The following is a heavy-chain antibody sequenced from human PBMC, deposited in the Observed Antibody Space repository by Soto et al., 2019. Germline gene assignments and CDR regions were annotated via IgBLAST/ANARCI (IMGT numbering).Heavy chain of an antibody. D-gene: IGHD4-4*01. J-gene: IGHJ6*03. CDR3: GRGCPRSANDYNYYYYYMDV. V-gene: IGHV1-8*01. Sequence: ASVKVSCKASGYTFTSYDINWVRQATGQGLEWKGWMKPNSGNTGYAQKYQGRVTMTRNTSISTANMELSSLRSEDTAVYYSGRGCPRSANDYNYYYYYMDVWGKGTTVTVSS. CDR2: MKPNSGNT. CDR1: GYTFTSYD.